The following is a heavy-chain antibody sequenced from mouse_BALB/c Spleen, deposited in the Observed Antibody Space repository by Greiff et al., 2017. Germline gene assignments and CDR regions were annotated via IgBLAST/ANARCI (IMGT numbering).Heavy chain of an antibody. D-gene: IGHD1-1*01. Sequence: EVHLVESGGGLVQPGGSLKLSCAASGFTFSSYGMSWVRQTPDKRLELVATINSNGGSTYYPDSVKGRFTISRDNAKNTLYLQMSSLKSEDTAMYYCARGGSSPWFAYWGQGTLVTVSA. J-gene: IGHJ3*01. V-gene: IGHV5-6-3*01. CDR1: GFTFSSYG. CDR2: INSNGGST. CDR3: ARGGSSPWFAY.